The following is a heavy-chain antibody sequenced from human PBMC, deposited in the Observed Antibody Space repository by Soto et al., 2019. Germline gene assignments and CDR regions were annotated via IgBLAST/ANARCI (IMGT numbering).Heavy chain of an antibody. Sequence: PGGSLRLSCAASGFTFSSYAMSWVRQAPGKGLEWVSAISGSGGSTYYADSVKGRFTISRDNSKNTLYLQMNSLRAEDTAVYYCAKRPTEYYYDSSGYFHLDYWGQGTLVTVSS. J-gene: IGHJ4*02. CDR1: GFTFSSYA. CDR3: AKRPTEYYYDSSGYFHLDY. D-gene: IGHD3-22*01. CDR2: ISGSGGST. V-gene: IGHV3-23*01.